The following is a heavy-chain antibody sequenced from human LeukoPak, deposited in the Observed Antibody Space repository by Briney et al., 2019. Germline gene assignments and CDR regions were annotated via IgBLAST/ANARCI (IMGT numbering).Heavy chain of an antibody. CDR3: ARGPPRGKYYYMDV. J-gene: IGHJ6*03. CDR1: GFTFSSFD. CDR2: IGTASDT. Sequence: GGSLRLSCAASGFTFSSFDMHWVRQPTGQGLEWVSTIGTASDTYYPGSVEGRFTLSRDNAKNSLYLQMNSQTAGDTAVYYCARGPPRGKYYYMDVWGKGTTVTVSS. D-gene: IGHD1-1*01. V-gene: IGHV3-13*01.